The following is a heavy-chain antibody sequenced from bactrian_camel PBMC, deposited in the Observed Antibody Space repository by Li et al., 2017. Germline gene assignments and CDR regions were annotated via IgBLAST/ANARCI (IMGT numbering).Heavy chain of an antibody. CDR3: ARGEPVSFGY. CDR2: ITVDGTA. Sequence: HVQLVESGGALVRPGGSLRLSCRASGFTFGDYYMYWVRQPPGKGLERVSTITVDGTAYYEDSNKGRFTISRDNNWNTVYLQMNSLEPDDTAVYYCARGEPVSFGYWGQGTQVTVS. J-gene: IGHJ6*01. V-gene: IGHV3S1*01. CDR1: GFTFGDYY.